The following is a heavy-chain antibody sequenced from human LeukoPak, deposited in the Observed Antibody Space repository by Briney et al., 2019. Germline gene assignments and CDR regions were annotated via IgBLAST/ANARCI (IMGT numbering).Heavy chain of an antibody. CDR2: ISGSGGNT. CDR1: GFTFSSNA. D-gene: IGHD1-1*01. V-gene: IGHV3-23*01. J-gene: IGHJ4*02. CDR3: ATTKQARRYFDY. Sequence: GGSLRPSCAGSGFTFSSNALSWVRQAPGKGLEWVSAISGSGGNTYYADSVRGRFTISRDNSKNTLYLQMNTLRAEDTAVYYCATTKQARRYFDYWGQGTLVTVSS.